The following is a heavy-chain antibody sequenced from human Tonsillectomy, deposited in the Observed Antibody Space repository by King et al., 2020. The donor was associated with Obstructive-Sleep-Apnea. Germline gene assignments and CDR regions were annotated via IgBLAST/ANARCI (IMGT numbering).Heavy chain of an antibody. D-gene: IGHD3-10*01. V-gene: IGHV5-51*01. CDR2: IYPGDSDT. CDR3: GRHLRVRGVPRNRYFDY. Sequence: QLVQSGAEVKKPGESLKISCQGSGYSFTNFWIGWVRQMPGKGLEWMGTIYPGDSDTRYSPSFQGPVTISVDKSIDTAYLHWSSLKASDTAMYYCGRHLRVRGVPRNRYFDYWGQGALVTVSS. J-gene: IGHJ4*02. CDR1: GYSFTNFW.